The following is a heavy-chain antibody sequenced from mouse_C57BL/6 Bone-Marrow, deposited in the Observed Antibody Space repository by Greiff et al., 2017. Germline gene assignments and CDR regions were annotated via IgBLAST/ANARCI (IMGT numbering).Heavy chain of an antibody. D-gene: IGHD2-1*01. CDR3: APLLWYPWFAY. V-gene: IGHV14-2*01. CDR2: IDPEDGET. J-gene: IGHJ3*01. Sequence: VQLKQSGAELVKPGASVKLSCTASGFNIKDYYMHWVKQRTEQGLEWIGRIDPEDGETTYAPKFQGKATITADTSSNTAYLQLSSLTSEDTAVYYCAPLLWYPWFAYWGQGTLVTVSA. CDR1: GFNIKDYY.